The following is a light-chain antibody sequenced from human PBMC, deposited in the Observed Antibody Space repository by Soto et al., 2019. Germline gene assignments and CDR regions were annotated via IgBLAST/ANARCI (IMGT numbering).Light chain of an antibody. CDR3: QQYNNWPPT. J-gene: IGKJ4*01. CDR2: GAS. V-gene: IGKV3-15*01. CDR1: QSISNN. Sequence: EIVMTQSPATLSVSPGERATLSCRASQSISNNLVWYQQKPGQAPRLLINGASTRATGVPARFSGSGSGTEFPLTIGSLQSEDVAVYYCQQYNNWPPTFGGGTKVEIK.